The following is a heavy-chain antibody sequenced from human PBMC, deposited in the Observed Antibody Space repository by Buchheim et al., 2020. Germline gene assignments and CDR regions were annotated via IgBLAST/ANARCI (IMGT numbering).Heavy chain of an antibody. CDR2: MNPNSGNT. Sequence: QVQLVQSGAEVKKPGASVKVSCKASGYTFTSYDINWVRQATGQGPEWMGWMNPNSGNTGYAQKFQGRVTMTRNTSISTAYIELSSLRSEDTAVYYCARRGGMSDAELARLDRYSFDIWGQGT. V-gene: IGHV1-8*01. J-gene: IGHJ3*02. D-gene: IGHD1-26*01. CDR3: ARRGGMSDAELARLDRYSFDI. CDR1: GYTFTSYD.